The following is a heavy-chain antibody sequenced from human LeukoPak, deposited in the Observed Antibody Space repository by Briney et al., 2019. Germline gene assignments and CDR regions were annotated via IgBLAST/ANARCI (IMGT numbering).Heavy chain of an antibody. CDR3: ARGRSGRYYDSSGINFDY. J-gene: IGHJ4*02. CDR1: GGSFSGYY. Sequence: SETLSLTCAAYGGSFSGYYWNWIRQAPGKEMEWIGEINHSGSTNYNPSLKSRVTISVDTSKNQFPLKLSSVAAADTAVYYCARGRSGRYYDSSGINFDYWGQGTLVTVSS. V-gene: IGHV4-34*01. D-gene: IGHD3-22*01. CDR2: INHSGST.